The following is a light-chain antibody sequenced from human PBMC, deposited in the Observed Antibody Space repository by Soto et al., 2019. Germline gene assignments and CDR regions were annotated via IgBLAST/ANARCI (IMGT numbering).Light chain of an antibody. Sequence: EIVLTQSPGTLSLSPGERGTLSCRASQSVSSNYLAWYQQKPGQAPRLLIYSAFSRATGIPDRSSGSGSGTDFTLTISRLEPEDFAVYYCQCYGSSPWTFGQGTKVEIK. CDR3: QCYGSSPWT. CDR1: QSVSSNY. CDR2: SAF. J-gene: IGKJ1*01. V-gene: IGKV3-20*01.